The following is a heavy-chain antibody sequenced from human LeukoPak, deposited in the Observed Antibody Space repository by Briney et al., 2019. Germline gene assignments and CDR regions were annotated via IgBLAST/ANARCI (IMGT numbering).Heavy chain of an antibody. CDR2: ITNNGGYT. D-gene: IGHD3-22*01. CDR3: AGASPDGFYDY. CDR1: GFSFSSSA. Sequence: GGSRRPSCAASGFSFSSSAMPWARQAPGKGLEYVSAITNNGGYTYYANSVKGRFTISRDNSKNTLYLQMGSLRTEDTAVYYCAGASPDGFYDYWGQGTLVTVSS. V-gene: IGHV3-64*01. J-gene: IGHJ4*02.